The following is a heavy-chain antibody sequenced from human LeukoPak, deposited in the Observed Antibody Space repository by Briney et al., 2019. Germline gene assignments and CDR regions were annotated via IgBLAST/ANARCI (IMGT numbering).Heavy chain of an antibody. CDR3: AREGMELELRDNWFDP. CDR2: ISAYNGNT. V-gene: IGHV1-18*01. CDR1: GYTFTSYG. D-gene: IGHD1-7*01. J-gene: IGHJ5*02. Sequence: ASVKVSCKASGYTFTSYGISWVRQAPGQGLEWVGWISAYNGNTNYAQKLQGRVTMTTDTSTSTAYMELRSLRSDDTAVYYCAREGMELELRDNWFDPWGQRTLVTVSS.